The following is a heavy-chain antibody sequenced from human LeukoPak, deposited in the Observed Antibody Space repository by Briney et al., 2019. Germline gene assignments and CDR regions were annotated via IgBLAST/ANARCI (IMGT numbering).Heavy chain of an antibody. D-gene: IGHD2-2*03. CDR2: IYPDDSNI. J-gene: IGHJ4*02. Sequence: GESLKISCKGSGYRFSTSWIGWVRQLPGKGLEWMVMIYPDDSNIRYGPSFQGQVTISADKSLSTAYLHWNSLKASDTAMYYCARLTTGYGKIDYWGQGTLVTVSS. V-gene: IGHV5-51*01. CDR1: GYRFSTSW. CDR3: ARLTTGYGKIDY.